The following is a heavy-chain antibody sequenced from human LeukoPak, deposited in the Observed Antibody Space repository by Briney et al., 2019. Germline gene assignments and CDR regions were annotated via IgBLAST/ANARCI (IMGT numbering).Heavy chain of an antibody. CDR3: ARDPGRGYTYGYGFDY. J-gene: IGHJ4*02. CDR2: IWYDGSNK. V-gene: IGHV3-33*01. Sequence: GGSLRLSCAASRFTFSNYGMHWVRQAPGKGLEWVAVIWYDGSNKYYADSVKGRFTISRDNSKNTLYLQMNSLRAEDTAVYYWARDPGRGYTYGYGFDYWGQGTLVTVSS. D-gene: IGHD5-18*01. CDR1: RFTFSNYG.